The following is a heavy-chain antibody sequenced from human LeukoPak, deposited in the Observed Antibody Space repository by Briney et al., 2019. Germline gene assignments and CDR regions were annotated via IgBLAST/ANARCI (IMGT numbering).Heavy chain of an antibody. CDR1: GYTFTSYF. V-gene: IGHV1-46*03. CDR3: AREVAGDNYFDY. J-gene: IGHJ4*02. D-gene: IGHD2-15*01. CDR2: INPSDGRA. Sequence: ASVKVSCKTSGYTFTSYFMHWVRQAPEQGLEWMAIINPSDGRANYAQKFQGRVTMTRDTSTGTVYMKLSTLRSEDTAVYYCAREVAGDNYFDYWGQGTLVTVSS.